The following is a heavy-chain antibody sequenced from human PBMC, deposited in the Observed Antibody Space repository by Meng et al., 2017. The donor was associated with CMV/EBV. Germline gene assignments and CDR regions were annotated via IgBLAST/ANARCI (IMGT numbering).Heavy chain of an antibody. V-gene: IGHV1-18*01. Sequence: ASVKVSCKASGYTFSNYGIAWVRQAPGQGLERMGWITTDDDSRKKQGRVTMTTDTSTSTAYMELRSLRSDDTAVYYCARGVPSAAAPRWVDPWGQGTLVTVSS. CDR2: ITTDDDSR. J-gene: IGHJ5*02. CDR1: GYTFSNYG. CDR3: ARGVPSAAAPRWVDP. D-gene: IGHD6-13*01.